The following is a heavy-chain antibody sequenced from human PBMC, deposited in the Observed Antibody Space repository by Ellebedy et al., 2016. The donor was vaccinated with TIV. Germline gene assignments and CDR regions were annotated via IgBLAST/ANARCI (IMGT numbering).Heavy chain of an antibody. CDR3: ARYGAESQTPDS. Sequence: SETLSLTCTVSGGSISSYYWSWIRQPPGKRLEWVGYIYYGGSARYNPSLTSRVTISLDSSKNQFSLKLNTVTAADTAVYYCARYGAESQTPDSWGQGTLVTVSS. V-gene: IGHV4-59*01. CDR1: GGSISSYY. J-gene: IGHJ5*01. CDR2: IYYGGSA. D-gene: IGHD3-10*01.